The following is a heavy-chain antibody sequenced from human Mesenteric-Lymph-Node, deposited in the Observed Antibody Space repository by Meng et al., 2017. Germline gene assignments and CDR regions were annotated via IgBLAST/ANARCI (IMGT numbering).Heavy chain of an antibody. CDR3: ARDRPYSSSSDYFDL. Sequence: GESLKISCAASGFIFSDYYMGWIRQAPEKGLEWVSYITTSGATIYYADSVKGRFTISRDNAKNSLYLQMNSLRAEDTAVYYCARDRPYSSSSDYFDLWGQGTPVTVSS. CDR2: ITTSGATI. D-gene: IGHD6-13*01. CDR1: GFIFSDYY. J-gene: IGHJ4*02. V-gene: IGHV3-11*04.